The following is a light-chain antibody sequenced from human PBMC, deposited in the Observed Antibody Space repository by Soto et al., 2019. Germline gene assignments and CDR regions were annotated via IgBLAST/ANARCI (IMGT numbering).Light chain of an antibody. CDR1: QSISNY. Sequence: DIQMTQSPSSLSASVGDRVTITCRASQSISNYLNWYQQKPGKAPKLVIYAASSLQSGVPSRFSGSGSGTDFTLTISSLQPEDFATYYCQQSYSTPLTFGGGTKVDIK. J-gene: IGKJ4*01. CDR2: AAS. CDR3: QQSYSTPLT. V-gene: IGKV1-39*01.